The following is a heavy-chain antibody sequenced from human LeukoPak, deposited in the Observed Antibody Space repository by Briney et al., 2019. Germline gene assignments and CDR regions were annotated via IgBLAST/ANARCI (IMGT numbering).Heavy chain of an antibody. V-gene: IGHV7-4-1*02. D-gene: IGHD4-17*01. J-gene: IGHJ4*02. CDR2: INTNTGNP. CDR3: ASISLGYGDYAGGLDY. CDR1: GYTFTSYA. Sequence: GASVKVSCKASGYTFTSYAMNWVRQAPGQGLEWMGWINTNTGNPTYAQGFTGRFVFSLDTSVSTAYLQISSLKAEDTAVYYCASISLGYGDYAGGLDYWGQGTLVTVSS.